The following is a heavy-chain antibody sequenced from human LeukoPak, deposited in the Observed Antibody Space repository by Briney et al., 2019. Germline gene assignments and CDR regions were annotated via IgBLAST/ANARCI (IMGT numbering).Heavy chain of an antibody. CDR2: ISTDGGGT. J-gene: IGHJ4*02. D-gene: IGHD2-15*01. CDR1: GFTFSTYA. CDR3: ARYCSGVSCYSGYDY. Sequence: GGSLRLSCAASGFTFSTYAMHWVRQTPGKGLEYVSAISTDGGGTYYANSVKGRFTISRDNSKNTLYLQMGSLRAEDMAVYYCARYCSGVSCYSGYDYWGQGTLVTVSS. V-gene: IGHV3-64*01.